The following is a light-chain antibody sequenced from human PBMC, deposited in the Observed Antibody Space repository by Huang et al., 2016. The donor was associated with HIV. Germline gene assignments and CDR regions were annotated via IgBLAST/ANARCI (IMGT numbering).Light chain of an antibody. J-gene: IGKJ5*01. V-gene: IGKV2-28*01. CDR3: MQALQTPRT. Sequence: IVITQSPLSLPVTPGEPASISCRSSQSLLHSHGYNYLDWYVQKPGQAPQLLISLSSNRASGVPDRFSGSGLGTDFTLKISRVQAEDVGVYFCMQALQTPRTFGQGTRLEIK. CDR2: LSS. CDR1: QSLLHSHGYNY.